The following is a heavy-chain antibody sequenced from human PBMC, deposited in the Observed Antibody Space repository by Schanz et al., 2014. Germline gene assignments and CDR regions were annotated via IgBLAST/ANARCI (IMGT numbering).Heavy chain of an antibody. CDR2: ISGSGGST. J-gene: IGHJ3*01. V-gene: IGHV3-23*01. Sequence: VQLLESGGGLVQPGGSLRLSCAASGFTFSSYAMSWVRQAPGKGLEWVSAISGSGGSTYYADSVKGRFTISRDNSKNTLYLQMNSLKAEDTAVYYSAKGRFGELSEIDVWGQWTMDTVSS. D-gene: IGHD3-10*01. CDR3: AKGRFGELSEIDV. CDR1: GFTFSSYA.